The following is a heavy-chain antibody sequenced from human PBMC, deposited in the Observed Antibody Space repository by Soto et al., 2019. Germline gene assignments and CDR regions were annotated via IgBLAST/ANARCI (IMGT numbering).Heavy chain of an antibody. CDR2: INHSGST. CDR3: ARVPTFTDAYNG. CDR1: SGSFSGYY. D-gene: IGHD1-1*01. V-gene: IGHV4-34*01. J-gene: IGHJ4*02. Sequence: SETLSLTCAVYSGSFSGYYWSWIRQPPGKGLEWIGEINHSGSTNYNPSLKSRVIISVDTSKNQFSLKMKPVTAADTAVYYCARVPTFTDAYNGWGRGTRVTVSS.